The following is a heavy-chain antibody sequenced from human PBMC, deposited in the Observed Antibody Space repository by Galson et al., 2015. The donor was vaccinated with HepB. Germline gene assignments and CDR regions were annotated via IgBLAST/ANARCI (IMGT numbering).Heavy chain of an antibody. CDR2: ILSDGNT. CDR3: ARRVSGNFDL. J-gene: IGHJ4*02. CDR1: GFPFNIYT. Sequence: SLRLSCAASGFPFNIYTMGWVRQAPGMGLEWVSAILSDGNTYYTDSVKGRFTISRDNSKNTLDLRMNSLRVEDTAVYFCARRVSGNFDLWGQGTLVTVSS. V-gene: IGHV3-23*01. D-gene: IGHD3-10*01.